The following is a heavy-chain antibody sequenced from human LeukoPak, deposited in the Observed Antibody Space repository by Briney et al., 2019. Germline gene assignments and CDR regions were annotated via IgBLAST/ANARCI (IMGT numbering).Heavy chain of an antibody. V-gene: IGHV3-43D*03. Sequence: PGGSLRLSCAASGFTFDDYAMNWVRQAPGKGLEWVSLISWDGGTTYYADSVKGRFTISRDNSRNSLYLQMNSLRVEDSALYYCAKDTEYSDSSGLLDYWGQGTLVTVSS. J-gene: IGHJ4*02. D-gene: IGHD6-6*01. CDR3: AKDTEYSDSSGLLDY. CDR1: GFTFDDYA. CDR2: ISWDGGTT.